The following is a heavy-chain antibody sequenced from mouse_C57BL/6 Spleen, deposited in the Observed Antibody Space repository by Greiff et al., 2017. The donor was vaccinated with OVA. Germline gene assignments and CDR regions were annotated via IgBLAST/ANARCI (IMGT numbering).Heavy chain of an antibody. CDR2: INPGSGGT. V-gene: IGHV1-54*01. J-gene: IGHJ4*01. CDR3: ARYDYDDAMDY. D-gene: IGHD2-4*01. Sequence: QVQLQQSGAELVRPGTSVKVSCKASGYAFTNYLIEWVKQRPGQGLEWIGVINPGSGGTNYNEKFKGKATLTADKSSSTAYMQLSSLTSEDSAVYFCARYDYDDAMDYWGQGTSVTVSS. CDR1: GYAFTNYL.